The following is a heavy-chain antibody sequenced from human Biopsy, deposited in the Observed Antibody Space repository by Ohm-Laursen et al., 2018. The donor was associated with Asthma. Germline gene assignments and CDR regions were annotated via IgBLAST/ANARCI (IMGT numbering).Heavy chain of an antibody. J-gene: IGHJ6*02. CDR1: GFSFSEFV. D-gene: IGHD3-10*01. V-gene: IGHV3-9*01. CDR3: ARDMGAGPNQPPSGSGSSHLYGMDV. CDR2: ISWNSGTI. Sequence: SLRLSCSASGFSFSEFVMHWVRQAPGKGLEWVSGISWNSGTIGYADSVKGRFTISRDNARNSLYLQMNSLGPEDTAVYYCARDMGAGPNQPPSGSGSSHLYGMDVWGQGTTVTVSS.